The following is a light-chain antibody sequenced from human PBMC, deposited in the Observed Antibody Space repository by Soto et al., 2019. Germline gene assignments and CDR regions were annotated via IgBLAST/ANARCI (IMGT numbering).Light chain of an antibody. Sequence: QSVLTQPPSASGTPGQRVTISCSGSSSHIGSNTVNWYQQLPGTAPKLLIYSNNQRPSGVPDRFSASKSGTSASLAISGLQSEDEADYSCAAWDDSLNAVVFGGGTKLTVL. CDR3: AAWDDSLNAVV. J-gene: IGLJ2*01. CDR1: SSHIGSNT. CDR2: SNN. V-gene: IGLV1-44*01.